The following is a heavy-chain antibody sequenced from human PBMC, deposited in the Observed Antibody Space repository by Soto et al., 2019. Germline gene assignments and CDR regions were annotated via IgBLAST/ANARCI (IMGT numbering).Heavy chain of an antibody. CDR2: IIPIFGTA. CDR1: GGTFSSYA. J-gene: IGHJ6*02. V-gene: IGHV1-69*13. D-gene: IGHD6-13*01. Sequence: SVKVSCKASGGTFSSYAISWVRQAPGQGLEWMGGIIPIFGTANYAQKFQGRVTITADESTSTAYMELSSLRSEDTAVYYCARDRSRHYYGIDVWGQGITVTVSS. CDR3: ARDRSRHYYGIDV.